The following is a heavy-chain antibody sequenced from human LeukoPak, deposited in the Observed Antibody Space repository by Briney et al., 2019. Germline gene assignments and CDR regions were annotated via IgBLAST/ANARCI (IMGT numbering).Heavy chain of an antibody. CDR3: ARGGHDILTGYHTDFDY. D-gene: IGHD3-9*01. Sequence: GGPLRLSCAASGFTFNDYAMHWVRQAPGKGLEWVSGISWNSGSIGYADSVKGRFTISRDNAKNSLYLQMNSLRAEDTALYYCARGGHDILTGYHTDFDYWGQGTLVTVSS. CDR1: GFTFNDYA. V-gene: IGHV3-9*01. CDR2: ISWNSGSI. J-gene: IGHJ4*02.